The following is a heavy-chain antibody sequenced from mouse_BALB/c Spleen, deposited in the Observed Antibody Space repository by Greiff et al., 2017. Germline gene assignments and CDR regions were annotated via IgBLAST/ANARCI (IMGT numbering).Heavy chain of an antibody. CDR3: ARSFYYGYPLDY. V-gene: IGHV5-17*02. CDR1: GFTFSSFG. Sequence: EVKLVESGGGLVQPGGSRKLSCAASGFTFSSFGMHWVRQAPEKGLEWVAYISSGSSTIYYADTVKGRFTISRDNPKNTLFLQMTSLRSKDTAMYYCARSFYYGYPLDYWGQGTTLTVSS. CDR2: ISSGSSTI. J-gene: IGHJ2*01. D-gene: IGHD2-2*01.